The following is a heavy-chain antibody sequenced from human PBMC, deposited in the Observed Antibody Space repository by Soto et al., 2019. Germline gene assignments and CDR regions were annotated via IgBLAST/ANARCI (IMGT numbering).Heavy chain of an antibody. J-gene: IGHJ6*02. CDR2: INPNSGDT. CDR3: AREVAGGMDV. Sequence: QVQLMQSGAEVKKPGASVKVSCKASGYTFSGYFMHWVRQAPGQGLEWMGWINPNSGDTNYPQKFQGWVNMPRETSINTAYMELSRLRSDDTAGYYCAREVAGGMDVWGQGTTVTVSS. CDR1: GYTFSGYF. V-gene: IGHV1-2*04.